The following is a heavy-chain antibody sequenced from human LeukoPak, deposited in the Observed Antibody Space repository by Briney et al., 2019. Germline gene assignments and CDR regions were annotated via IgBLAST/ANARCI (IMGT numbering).Heavy chain of an antibody. CDR1: GFTFSSYG. J-gene: IGHJ4*02. D-gene: IGHD5-18*01. CDR2: ISYDGSNK. CDR3: ATSGYSYGYPFDY. Sequence: GGSLRLSCAASGFTFSSYGMHWVRQAPGKGLEWVAVISYDGSNKYYADSVKGRFTISRDNPKNTLYLQMNSLRAEDTAVYYCATSGYSYGYPFDYWGQGTLVTVSS. V-gene: IGHV3-30*03.